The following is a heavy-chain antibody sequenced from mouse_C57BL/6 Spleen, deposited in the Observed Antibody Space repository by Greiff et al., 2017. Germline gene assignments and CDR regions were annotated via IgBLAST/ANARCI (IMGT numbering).Heavy chain of an antibody. V-gene: IGHV1-69*01. CDR1: GYTFTSYW. Sequence: QVQLQQPGAELVMPGASVKLSCKASGYTFTSYWMHWVKQRPGQGLEWIGEIDPSDSYTNYNQKFKGKSTLTVDKSSSTAYMQLNSLTSEDSAVYYCARASSRAMDYWGQGTSVTVSS. D-gene: IGHD3-2*02. CDR3: ARASSRAMDY. CDR2: IDPSDSYT. J-gene: IGHJ4*01.